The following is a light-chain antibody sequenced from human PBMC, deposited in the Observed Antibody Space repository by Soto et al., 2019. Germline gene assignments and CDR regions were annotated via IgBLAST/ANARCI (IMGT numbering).Light chain of an antibody. J-gene: IGLJ1*01. CDR1: SSDVGGYNY. CDR3: SSYAGSNNFV. Sequence: QSALTQPPSASGSPGQSVTISCTGTSSDVGGYNYVSWYQQHPGKAPKLMIFEVSKRPSGVPDRFSGSKSGNTASLTGSGRQAEDDTDYYCSSYAGSNNFVFGTGTKVTVL. CDR2: EVS. V-gene: IGLV2-8*01.